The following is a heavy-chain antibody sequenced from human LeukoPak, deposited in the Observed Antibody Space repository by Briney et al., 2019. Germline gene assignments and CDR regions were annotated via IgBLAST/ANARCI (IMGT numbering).Heavy chain of an antibody. CDR3: ARTGIRITIFGVVIGDYMDV. Sequence: GASVKVSCKASGGTFSSYAISWVRQAPGQGLEWMGGIIPIFGTANYAQKFQGRVTITADESTSTAYMELSSLRSEDTAVYYCARTGIRITIFGVVIGDYMDVWGKGTTVTVSS. V-gene: IGHV1-69*13. D-gene: IGHD3-3*01. CDR2: IIPIFGTA. J-gene: IGHJ6*03. CDR1: GGTFSSYA.